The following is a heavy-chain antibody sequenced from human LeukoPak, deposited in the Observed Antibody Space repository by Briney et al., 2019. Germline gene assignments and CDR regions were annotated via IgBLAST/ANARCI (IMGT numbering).Heavy chain of an antibody. D-gene: IGHD3-3*01. J-gene: IGHJ6*02. CDR2: IWYDGSNK. CDR3: ARDTVEGFLEWTFYYYYGMDV. CDR1: GFTFSSYG. Sequence: QSGRSLRLSCAASGFTFSSYGMHWVRQAPGKGLEWVAVIWYDGSNKYYADSVKGRFTISRDNAKNSLYLQMNSLRAEDTAVYYCARDTVEGFLEWTFYYYYGMDVWGQGTTVTVSS. V-gene: IGHV3-33*01.